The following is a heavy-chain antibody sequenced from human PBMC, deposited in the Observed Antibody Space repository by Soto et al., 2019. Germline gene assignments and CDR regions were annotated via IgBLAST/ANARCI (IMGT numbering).Heavy chain of an antibody. CDR3: AKDNRRRMVRGVIPLPDY. Sequence: GSLRLSCAASGFTFSSYWMSWVRQAPGKGLEWVSTIKGNGSRKYYADSVKGRFTISRDNSKNTLYLQMNSLRAEDTAVYYCAKDNRRRMVRGVIPLPDYSGHGTLVTVSS. J-gene: IGHJ4*01. D-gene: IGHD3-10*01. V-gene: IGHV3-23*01. CDR2: IKGNGSRK. CDR1: GFTFSSYW.